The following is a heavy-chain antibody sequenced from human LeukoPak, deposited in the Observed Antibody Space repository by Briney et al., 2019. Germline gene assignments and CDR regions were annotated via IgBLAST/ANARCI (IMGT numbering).Heavy chain of an antibody. J-gene: IGHJ3*02. CDR1: GYTFTDYY. V-gene: IGHV1-2*02. CDR3: ARGEYVISGYRNDAFDI. CDR2: INPNSGAT. D-gene: IGHD3-22*01. Sequence: ASLKVSCKASGYTFTDYYIHWVRQAPGQRLGWMGWINPNSGATKYAQKFQGRVTMTRDTSISTAYMELSRLRSDDTAVYYCARGEYVISGYRNDAFDIWGEGTMVTVSS.